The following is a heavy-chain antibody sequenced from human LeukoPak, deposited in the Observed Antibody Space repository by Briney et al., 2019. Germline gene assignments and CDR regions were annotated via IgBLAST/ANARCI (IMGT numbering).Heavy chain of an antibody. CDR2: IYHSEST. CDR3: ARSLGVGPLF. J-gene: IGHJ4*02. Sequence: SETLSLTCTVSGDSINDYYWSWIRQPPGKGLEWIGYIYHSESTYYNPSLKSRGTISVDRSKNQFSLKLTSVTAADTAVYYCARSLGVGPLFWGQGTLVTVSS. D-gene: IGHD3-16*01. CDR1: GDSINDYY. V-gene: IGHV4-59*12.